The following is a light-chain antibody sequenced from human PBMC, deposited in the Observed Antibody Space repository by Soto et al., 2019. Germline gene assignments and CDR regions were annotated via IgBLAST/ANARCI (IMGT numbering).Light chain of an antibody. CDR2: GAS. J-gene: IGKJ1*01. V-gene: IGKV3-15*01. CDR3: QQYNNWPPWT. Sequence: EIVMTQSPATLSVSPGERATLSCRASQSVNSNLAWYQQKPGQAPSLLIYGASTRATGIPARFSGSGSGTDFTLTISSLQSEDFAVYYCQQYNNWPPWTFGQETKVEIK. CDR1: QSVNSN.